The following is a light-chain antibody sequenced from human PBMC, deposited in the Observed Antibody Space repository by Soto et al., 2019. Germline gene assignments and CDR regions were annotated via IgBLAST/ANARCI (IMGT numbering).Light chain of an antibody. CDR1: QSVGSSY. Sequence: EIVLTQSPGTLSLSPGERATLSCRASQSVGSSYLGWYQQKPGQAPRLLIYGASNRATGIPDRFGGSGSGTDFTLTISRLVPEDLAVNYCQQYRSPPFTFDHGTKVDIK. J-gene: IGKJ3*01. CDR3: QQYRSPPFT. CDR2: GAS. V-gene: IGKV3-20*01.